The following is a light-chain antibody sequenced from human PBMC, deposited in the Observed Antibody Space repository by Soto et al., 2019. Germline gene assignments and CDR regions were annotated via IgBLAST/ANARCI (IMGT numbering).Light chain of an antibody. V-gene: IGKV1-17*01. CDR2: AAS. Sequence: DIQMTQFPSSLSASVGDRVPITCRASPGTRNDLGWYQQKPGKAPKRLIYAASSLQSGVPSRFSGSGSGTEFTLAISSLQPEDSATFYCLQHSTYPLTFGQGTKVEIK. J-gene: IGKJ1*01. CDR1: PGTRND. CDR3: LQHSTYPLT.